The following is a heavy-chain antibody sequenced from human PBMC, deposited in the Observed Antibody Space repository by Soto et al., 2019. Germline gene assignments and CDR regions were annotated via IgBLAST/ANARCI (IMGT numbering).Heavy chain of an antibody. V-gene: IGHV3-23*01. Sequence: GGSLRLSCAASGFTFSSYAMSWVRQAPGKGLEWVSAISGSGGSTYYADSVKGRFTISRDNSKNTLYLQMNSLRAEDTAVYYCAMLGYCSSTSCYRGGYWGQGTLVTVSS. J-gene: IGHJ4*02. D-gene: IGHD2-2*03. CDR1: GFTFSSYA. CDR3: AMLGYCSSTSCYRGGY. CDR2: ISGSGGST.